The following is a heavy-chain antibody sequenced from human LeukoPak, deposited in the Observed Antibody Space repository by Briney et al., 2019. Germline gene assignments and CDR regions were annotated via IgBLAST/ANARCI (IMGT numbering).Heavy chain of an antibody. D-gene: IGHD3-22*01. CDR2: FDPEDGET. CDR1: GYTLTELS. CDR3: ATDRAYDSSGYSDDAFDI. J-gene: IGHJ3*02. V-gene: IGHV1-24*01. Sequence: GASVKVSCKVSGYTLTELSMHWVRQAPGKGLEWMGGFDPEDGETIYAQKFQGRVTMTEDTSTDTAYMELSSLRSEDTAVYYCATDRAYDSSGYSDDAFDIRGQGTMVTVSS.